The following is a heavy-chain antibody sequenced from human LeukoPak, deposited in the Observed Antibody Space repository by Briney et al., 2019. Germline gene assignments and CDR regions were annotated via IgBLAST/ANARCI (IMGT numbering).Heavy chain of an antibody. J-gene: IGHJ4*02. V-gene: IGHV1-69*13. CDR1: GGTFSSYA. CDR3: AGNTYYYGSGASYRADY. CDR2: IIPIFGTA. Sequence: GASVKVSCKASGGTFSSYAISWVRQAPGQGLEWMGGIIPIFGTANYAQKFQGRVTITADESTSTAYMELSSLRSEDTAVYYCAGNTYYYGSGASYRADYWGQGTLVTVSS. D-gene: IGHD3-10*01.